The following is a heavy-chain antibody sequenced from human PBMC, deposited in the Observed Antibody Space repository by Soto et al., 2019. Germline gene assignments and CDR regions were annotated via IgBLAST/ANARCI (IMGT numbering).Heavy chain of an antibody. D-gene: IGHD3-10*01. CDR3: AREVPRNPGYYYGIDV. CDR2: ISYDGNNK. CDR1: GFTFSSYA. J-gene: IGHJ6*02. V-gene: IGHV3-30-3*01. Sequence: GGSLRLSCAASGFTFSSYAMHWVRQAPGKGLEWVAVISYDGNNKYYADSVKGRFTISRDNSKNTLYLQMNSLRAEDTALYYCAREVPRNPGYYYGIDVWGQGTTVTVSS.